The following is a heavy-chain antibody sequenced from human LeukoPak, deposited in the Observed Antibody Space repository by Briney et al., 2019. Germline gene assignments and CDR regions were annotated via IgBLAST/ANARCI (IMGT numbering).Heavy chain of an antibody. Sequence: SETLSLTCTVSDGSISNYYWSWIRQPPGKGLEWIAYIHYSGDTDYNPSLKSRVTISVDTSKNQFSLRLNSVTVADTAVYYCARSTGFSYGWGWFDSWGQGTLVTVSS. CDR1: DGSISNYY. V-gene: IGHV4-59*01. J-gene: IGHJ5*01. CDR2: IHYSGDT. D-gene: IGHD5-18*01. CDR3: ARSTGFSYGWGWFDS.